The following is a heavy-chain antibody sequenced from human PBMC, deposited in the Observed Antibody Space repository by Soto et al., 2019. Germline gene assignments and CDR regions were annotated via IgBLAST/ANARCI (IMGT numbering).Heavy chain of an antibody. D-gene: IGHD1-7*01. V-gene: IGHV4-30-4*01. J-gene: IGHJ1*01. CDR1: GGSISSGDYY. CDR3: ASTLRGWNYAPHFQH. CDR2: IYYSGST. Sequence: LSLTCTVSGGSISSGDYYWCWIRQPPGKGLEWIGYIYYSGSTYYNPSLKSRVTISVDTSKNQFSLKLSSVTAADTAVYYCASTLRGWNYAPHFQHWGQGTLVTVSS.